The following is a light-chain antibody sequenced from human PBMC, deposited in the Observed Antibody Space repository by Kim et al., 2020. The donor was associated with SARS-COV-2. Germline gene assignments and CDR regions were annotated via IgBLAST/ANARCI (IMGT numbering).Light chain of an antibody. V-gene: IGLV9-49*01. CDR3: GADHGSGSNFVYV. CDR1: RGYSNDK. Sequence: CTLSRGYSNDKVDWYQQRPGKGPRFVLRVGTGGIVGSKGDGIPDRFSVLGSGLNRYLTIKNIQEEDEGDYHCGADHGSGSNFVYVFGTGTKVTVL. J-gene: IGLJ1*01. CDR2: VGTGGIVG.